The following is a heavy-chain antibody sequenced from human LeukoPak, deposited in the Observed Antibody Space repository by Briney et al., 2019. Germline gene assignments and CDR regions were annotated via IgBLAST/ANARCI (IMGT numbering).Heavy chain of an antibody. CDR2: INWNGGST. V-gene: IGHV3-20*04. J-gene: IGHJ3*02. D-gene: IGHD3-22*01. CDR1: GFTFDDYG. CDR3: ARVRNYYDSSGPKRGAFDI. Sequence: GGSLRLSCAASGFTFDDYGMSWVRQAPGKGLEWVSGINWNGGSTGYADSVKGRFTIPRDNAKNSLYLQMNSLRAEDTALYYCARVRNYYDSSGPKRGAFDIWGQGTMVTVSS.